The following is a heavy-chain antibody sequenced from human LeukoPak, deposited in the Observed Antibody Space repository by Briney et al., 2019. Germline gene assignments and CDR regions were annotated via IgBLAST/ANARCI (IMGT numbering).Heavy chain of an antibody. CDR3: ARQLGYCSDGSCYFDY. D-gene: IGHD2-15*01. CDR2: ISGSGGST. Sequence: GGSLILSCAASGFPFSNYAMSWVRQAPGGGLEWVSAISGSGGSTYYADSGKGRFTISRDNSKNTLHLQVNSLRAEDTTVYHCARQLGYCSDGSCYFDYWGQGTLVPVSS. V-gene: IGHV3-23*01. CDR1: GFPFSNYA. J-gene: IGHJ4*02.